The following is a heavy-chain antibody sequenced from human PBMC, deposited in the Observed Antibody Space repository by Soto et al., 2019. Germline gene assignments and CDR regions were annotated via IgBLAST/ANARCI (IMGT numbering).Heavy chain of an antibody. CDR3: ARGGRDYYDGSGYRY. Sequence: GGSLSLSCAASGFTFSSYSLNWVRQAPGKGLEWVSYISISSSTIYYADSVKGRLTISRDNAKNSLYLQMNSLRDEDTAVYYCARGGRDYYDGSGYRYWGQGTLVTVSS. CDR2: ISISSSTI. V-gene: IGHV3-48*02. D-gene: IGHD3-22*01. J-gene: IGHJ4*02. CDR1: GFTFSSYS.